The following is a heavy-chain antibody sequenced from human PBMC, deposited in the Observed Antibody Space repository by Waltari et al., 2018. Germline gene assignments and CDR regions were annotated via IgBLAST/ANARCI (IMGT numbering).Heavy chain of an antibody. Sequence: QVQLVQSGAEVKKPGASVKVSCKASGYTFTSYGISWVRQAPGQGLEWMGWSSAYNGNTNYAQKLQGRVTMTTDTSTSTAYMELRSLRSDDTAVYYCARDPEWGDFWSGYYPPSDYWGQGTLVTVSS. CDR1: GYTFTSYG. CDR3: ARDPEWGDFWSGYYPPSDY. J-gene: IGHJ4*02. D-gene: IGHD3-3*01. CDR2: SSAYNGNT. V-gene: IGHV1-18*01.